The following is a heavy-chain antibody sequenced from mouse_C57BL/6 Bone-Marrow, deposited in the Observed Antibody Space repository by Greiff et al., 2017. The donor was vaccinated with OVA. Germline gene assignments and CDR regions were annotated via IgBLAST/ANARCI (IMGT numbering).Heavy chain of an antibody. CDR1: GYTFTDYY. Sequence: QVQLQQSGAELVKPGASVKISCKASGYTFTDYYINWVKQRPGQGLEWIGKIGPGSGSTYYNEKFKSKATLTVDKSSSTAYMQLSSLTSEDSAVYYCARTGTMGFYYAMDYWGQGTSVTVSS. J-gene: IGHJ4*01. D-gene: IGHD4-1*01. CDR3: ARTGTMGFYYAMDY. V-gene: IGHV1-77*01. CDR2: IGPGSGST.